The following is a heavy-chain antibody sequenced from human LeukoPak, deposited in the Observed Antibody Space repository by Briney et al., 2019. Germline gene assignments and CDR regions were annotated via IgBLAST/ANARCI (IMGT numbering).Heavy chain of an antibody. Sequence: SETLSLTCTVSGGSISSYYWSWIRQPPGKGLECIGYIYYSGSTNYNPSLKGRVTISVDTSKNQFSLKLSSVTAADTAVYYCARDDYGDYVRAFDIWGQGTMVTVSS. CDR1: GGSISSYY. V-gene: IGHV4-59*01. CDR2: IYYSGST. CDR3: ARDDYGDYVRAFDI. J-gene: IGHJ3*02. D-gene: IGHD4-17*01.